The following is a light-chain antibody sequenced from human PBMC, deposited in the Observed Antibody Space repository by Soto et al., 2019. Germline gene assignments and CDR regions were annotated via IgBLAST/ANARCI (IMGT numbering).Light chain of an antibody. CDR1: SSNIGAGYD. J-gene: IGLJ2*01. CDR3: QSYDNSLSGSRI. Sequence: QSVLTQPPSVSGAPGQRATISCTGSSSNIGAGYDVHWYQQLPGTAPKILIYGNNNRPSGVPGRFSASKSGTSASLAITGLQADDEADYYCQSYDNSLSGSRIFGGGTKLTVL. CDR2: GNN. V-gene: IGLV1-40*01.